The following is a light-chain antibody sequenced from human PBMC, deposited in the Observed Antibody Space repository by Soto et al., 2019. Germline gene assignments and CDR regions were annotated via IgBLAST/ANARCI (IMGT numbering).Light chain of an antibody. J-gene: IGLJ3*02. V-gene: IGLV2-14*03. Sequence: QSALTQPASVSGSPGQSITISCIGISTEIDNYNYASWYQQHPGKAPKLLISDVSNRPSGISDRFSGSKSGDTASLTISGLQADDEAHYYCASQISSTAVVFGGGTKVTVL. CDR1: STEIDNYNY. CDR2: DVS. CDR3: ASQISSTAVV.